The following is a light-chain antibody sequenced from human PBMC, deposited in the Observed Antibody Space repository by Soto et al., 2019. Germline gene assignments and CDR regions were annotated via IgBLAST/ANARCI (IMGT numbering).Light chain of an antibody. V-gene: IGLV2-23*01. J-gene: IGLJ3*02. CDR3: CSYAGGSNWV. CDR1: SSDVGSYTL. Sequence: QSALTQPASVSGSPGQSITISCTGTSSDVGSYTLVSWYQQHPDKAPKLMIFEASKRPSGVSHRFSGSKSGNTAALTISGLQAEDETDYYCCSYAGGSNWVFGGGTQLTVL. CDR2: EAS.